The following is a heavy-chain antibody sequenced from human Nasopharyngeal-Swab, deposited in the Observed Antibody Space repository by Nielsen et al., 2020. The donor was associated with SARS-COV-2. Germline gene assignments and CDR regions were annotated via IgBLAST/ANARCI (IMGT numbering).Heavy chain of an antibody. CDR2: IKQDGSEK. Sequence: GESLKISCAASGFTFSSYWMSWVRQARGKALEGVANIKQDGSEKYYVDSEKGRFTISRDNAKNSLYLQMNSLRAEDTAVYYCAREVVTMIVVTHYYYGMDVWGQGTTVTVSS. J-gene: IGHJ6*02. D-gene: IGHD3-22*01. CDR1: GFTFSSYW. CDR3: AREVVTMIVVTHYYYGMDV. V-gene: IGHV3-7*01.